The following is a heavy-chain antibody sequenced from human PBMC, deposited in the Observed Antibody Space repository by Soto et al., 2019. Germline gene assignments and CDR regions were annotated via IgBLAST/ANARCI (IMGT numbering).Heavy chain of an antibody. Sequence: PGRSLRLSCAASGFTFSSYSMNWVRQAPGKGLEWVSSISSSSSYIYYADSVKGRFTISRDNAKNSLYLQMNSLRAEDTAVYYCAREGLRSDAFDIWGQGTMVTVSS. CDR3: AREGLRSDAFDI. CDR1: GFTFSSYS. J-gene: IGHJ3*02. V-gene: IGHV3-21*01. D-gene: IGHD4-17*01. CDR2: ISSSSSYI.